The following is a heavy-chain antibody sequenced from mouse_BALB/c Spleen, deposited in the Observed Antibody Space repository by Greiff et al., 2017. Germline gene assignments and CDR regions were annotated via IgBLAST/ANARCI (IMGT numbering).Heavy chain of an antibody. J-gene: IGHJ4*01. D-gene: IGHD2-4*01. Sequence: DVQLVESGGGLVKPGGSLKLSCAASGFTFSDYYMYWVRQTPEKRLEWVATISDGGSYTYYPDSVKGRFTISRDNAKNNLYLQMSSLKSEDTAMYYCARRNDYDARGAMDYWGQGTSVTVSS. CDR3: ARRNDYDARGAMDY. CDR1: GFTFSDYY. V-gene: IGHV5-4*02. CDR2: ISDGGSYT.